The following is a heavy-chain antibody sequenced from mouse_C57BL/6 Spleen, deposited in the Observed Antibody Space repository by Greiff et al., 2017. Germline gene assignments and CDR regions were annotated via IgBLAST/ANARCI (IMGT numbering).Heavy chain of an antibody. V-gene: IGHV1-82*01. CDR3: ARSSLAWFAY. Sequence: VQVVESGPELVKPGASVQISCKASGYAFRSSWMNWVKQRPGKGLEGIGRIYPGDGDTNYNGKFKGKATLTADKSSSTAYMQLSSLTSEDSAVYFCARSSLAWFAYWGQGTLVTVSA. CDR2: IYPGDGDT. CDR1: GYAFRSSW. J-gene: IGHJ3*01.